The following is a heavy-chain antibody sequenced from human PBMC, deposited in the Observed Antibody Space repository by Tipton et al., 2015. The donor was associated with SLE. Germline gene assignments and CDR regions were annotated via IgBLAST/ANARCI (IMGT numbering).Heavy chain of an antibody. CDR2: VFYSGST. CDR3: ATSNLDYATPFDY. J-gene: IGHJ4*02. D-gene: IGHD4-17*01. Sequence: TLSLTCTVSGDSISSGTYYWGWVRQPPGKELEWIGSVFYSGSTNHKPSLKSRVTMSVDTSKNQFSLKLTSLTAADTAVYYCATSNLDYATPFDYWGPGTLVTVSS. CDR1: GDSISSGTYY. V-gene: IGHV4-39*07.